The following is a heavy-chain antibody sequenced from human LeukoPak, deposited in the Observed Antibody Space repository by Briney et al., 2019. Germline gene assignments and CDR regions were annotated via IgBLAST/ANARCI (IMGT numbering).Heavy chain of an antibody. D-gene: IGHD1-26*01. J-gene: IGHJ6*03. Sequence: SQTVSLTCAVYGGSFSGYYWRWIRQPPRMGREWIGVINQSGSTNYNPSIKSRVTISVDTSKDQFSLKLSSVTAADTAVYYCARGRVWEPNYYYYYYMDVWGKGTTVTVSS. V-gene: IGHV4-34*01. CDR1: GGSFSGYY. CDR3: ARGRVWEPNYYYYYYMDV. CDR2: INQSGST.